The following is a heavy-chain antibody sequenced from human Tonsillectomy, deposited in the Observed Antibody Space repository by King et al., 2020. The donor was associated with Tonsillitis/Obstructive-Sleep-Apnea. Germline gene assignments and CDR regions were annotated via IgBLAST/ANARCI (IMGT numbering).Heavy chain of an antibody. CDR2: IYYSGST. J-gene: IGHJ4*02. CDR3: VRHLGWAGRGPFDY. CDR1: GGSISSSSYY. V-gene: IGHV4-39*01. Sequence: PLQESGPGLVKPSETLSLTCTVSGGSISSSSYYWGWIRQPPGKGLEWIGSIYYSGSTYYNPSLKSRVTISVDTSKNQFSLKLSSVTAADTAVYYCVRHLGWAGRGPFDYWGQGTLVTVSS. D-gene: IGHD3-3*01.